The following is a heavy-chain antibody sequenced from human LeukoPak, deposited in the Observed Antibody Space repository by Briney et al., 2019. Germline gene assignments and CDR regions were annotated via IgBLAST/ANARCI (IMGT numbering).Heavy chain of an antibody. CDR2: IYYSGST. V-gene: IGHV4-59*01. Sequence: SETLSLTCTVSGGSISSYYWSWIRQPPGKGLEWIGYIYYSGSTNYNPSLKSRVTISVDTSKNQFSLKLSSVTAADTAVYYCARLDLYRVAGFVYWGQGTLVTVSS. J-gene: IGHJ4*02. CDR1: GGSISSYY. CDR3: ARLDLYRVAGFVY. D-gene: IGHD6-19*01.